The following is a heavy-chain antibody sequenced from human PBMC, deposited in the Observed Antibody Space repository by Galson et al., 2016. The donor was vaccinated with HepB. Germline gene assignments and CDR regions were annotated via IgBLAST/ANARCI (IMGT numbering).Heavy chain of an antibody. D-gene: IGHD4-17*01. J-gene: IGHJ6*04. CDR2: ILYDGSNR. Sequence: SLRLSCAASGFSFNIYGMHWVRQAPGMGLEWVAVILYDGSNRYYADSVRGRCSISRDNSQNTLYLQMNTLRAEDTGIYYCARSTSRYTVTKGGMDVWGKGTTVTVSS. CDR1: GFSFNIYG. CDR3: ARSTSRYTVTKGGMDV. V-gene: IGHV3-33*01.